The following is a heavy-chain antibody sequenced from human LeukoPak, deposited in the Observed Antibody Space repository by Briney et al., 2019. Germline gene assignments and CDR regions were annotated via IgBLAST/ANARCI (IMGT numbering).Heavy chain of an antibody. J-gene: IGHJ4*02. D-gene: IGHD2-15*01. CDR2: IYASGST. CDR1: GGSISSGGYY. CDR3: ARERTNGGSIDY. V-gene: IGHV4-61*02. Sequence: SETLSLTCTVSGGSISSGGYYWTWIRQPAGKGLEWVGRIYASGSTNYNPSLDSRVTISLDTSKNQFSLRLSSVTAADTAVYYCARERTNGGSIDYWGQGTLVTVSS.